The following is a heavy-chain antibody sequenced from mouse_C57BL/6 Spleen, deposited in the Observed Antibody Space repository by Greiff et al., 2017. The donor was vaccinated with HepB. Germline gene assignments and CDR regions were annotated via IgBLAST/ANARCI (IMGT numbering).Heavy chain of an antibody. Sequence: EVKLQESGPELVKPGASVKISCKASGYSFTGYYMNWVKQSPEKSLEWIGEINPSTGGTTYNQKFKAKATLTVDKSSSTAYMQLKSLTSEDSAVYYCARKEPMDYWGQGTSVTVSS. V-gene: IGHV1-42*01. CDR3: ARKEPMDY. CDR2: INPSTGGT. J-gene: IGHJ4*01. CDR1: GYSFTGYY.